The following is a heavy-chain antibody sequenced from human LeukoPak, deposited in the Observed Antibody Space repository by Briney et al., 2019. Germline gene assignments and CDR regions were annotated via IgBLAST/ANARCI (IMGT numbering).Heavy chain of an antibody. V-gene: IGHV4-4*07. Sequence: SETLSLTCSVSGDSMSPYYWSWIRQAAGKGLEWIGRIYSRGTTDYNPSLRSRTTISVDKSKNQFSLKLTSVTAADTAVYYCAREKPAVPTAVDVWGRGTTVIASP. CDR2: IYSRGTT. CDR1: GDSMSPYY. CDR3: AREKPAVPTAVDV. D-gene: IGHD2-2*01. J-gene: IGHJ6*04.